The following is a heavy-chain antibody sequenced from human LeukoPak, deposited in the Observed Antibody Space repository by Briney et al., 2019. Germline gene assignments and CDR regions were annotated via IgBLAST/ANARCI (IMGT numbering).Heavy chain of an antibody. CDR2: INPSGGST. V-gene: IGHV1-46*01. CDR3: ARDVVRAYSGYGRYFDY. D-gene: IGHD5-12*01. J-gene: IGHJ4*02. Sequence: ASVRVSCKASGYTFTSYYMHWVRQAPGQGLEWMGIINPSGGSTRYAQNFQGRVTMTRDTPTSTVYIELSRLRSEDTAVYYCARDVVRAYSGYGRYFDYWGQGTLVTVSS. CDR1: GYTFTSYY.